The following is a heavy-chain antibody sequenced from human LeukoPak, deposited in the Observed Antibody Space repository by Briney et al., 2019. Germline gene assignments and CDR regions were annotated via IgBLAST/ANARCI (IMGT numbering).Heavy chain of an antibody. J-gene: IGHJ4*02. CDR2: ISGGGGTT. CDR3: AKAEGSGNQPFDY. V-gene: IGHV3-23*01. CDR1: GFTFSSYA. Sequence: PPGGSPRLSCAASGFTFSSYAMSWVRQAPGKGLQWVSFISGGGGTTYYADSVKGRFTVSRDNSKNTLYLQMSSLRAEDTAVYYCAKAEGSGNQPFDYWGQGTLVTVSS. D-gene: IGHD3-10*01.